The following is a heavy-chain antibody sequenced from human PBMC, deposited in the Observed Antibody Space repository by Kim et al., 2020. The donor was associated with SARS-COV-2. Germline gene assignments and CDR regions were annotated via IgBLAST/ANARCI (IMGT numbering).Heavy chain of an antibody. CDR2: IDPSDSYT. J-gene: IGHJ6*02. V-gene: IGHV5-10-1*01. D-gene: IGHD2-15*01. Sequence: GESLKISCKGSGYSFTSYWISWVRQMPGKGLEWMGRIDPSDSYTNYSPSFQGHVTISADKSISTAYLQWSSLKASDTAMYYCAREKLLRSYYYYGMDVWGQGTTVTVSS. CDR3: AREKLLRSYYYYGMDV. CDR1: GYSFTSYW.